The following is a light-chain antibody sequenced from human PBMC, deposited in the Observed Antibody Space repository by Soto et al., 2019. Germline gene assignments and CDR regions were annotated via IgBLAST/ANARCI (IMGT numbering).Light chain of an antibody. V-gene: IGLV1-47*01. J-gene: IGLJ2*01. CDR1: SSNIGSNY. CDR3: AAWDDSLSGVV. Sequence: QSVLTQPPSASGTPGQRVNISCSGSSSNIGSNYVFWYQHLPGTAPKLLIYRNNQRPSGVPDRFSGSKSGTSASLAISGLRSADETDYYCAAWDDSLSGVVFGGGTKVTVL. CDR2: RNN.